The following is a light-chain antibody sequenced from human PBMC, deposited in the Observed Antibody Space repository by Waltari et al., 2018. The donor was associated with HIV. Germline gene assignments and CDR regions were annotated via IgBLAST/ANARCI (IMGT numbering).Light chain of an antibody. CDR2: VAS. CDR3: LHHNSYPLA. J-gene: IGKJ1*01. Sequence: DIQMTQSPSPLSASVGDTVTITCRASQGIRNDLAWYQQKPGKAPKRLIYVASSVQSGVPSRFSGSGSGTDFTLTIRSLQPEDFATYYCLHHNSYPLAFGQGTRVEIK. V-gene: IGKV1-17*01. CDR1: QGIRND.